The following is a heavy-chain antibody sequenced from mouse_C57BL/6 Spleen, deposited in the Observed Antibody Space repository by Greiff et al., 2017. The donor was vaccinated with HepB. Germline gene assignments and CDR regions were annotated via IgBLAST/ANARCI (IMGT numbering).Heavy chain of an antibody. Sequence: VQLQQSGPGLVQPSQRLSITCTVSGFSLTSYGVHWVRQSPGKGLEWLGVIWRGGSTDYNAAFMSRLSITKDNSKSQVFFKMNSLQADDTAIYYCAKGGGYYVYWYFDVWGTGTTVTVSS. CDR1: GFSLTSYG. V-gene: IGHV2-5*01. CDR2: IWRGGST. CDR3: AKGGGYYVYWYFDV. D-gene: IGHD2-3*01. J-gene: IGHJ1*03.